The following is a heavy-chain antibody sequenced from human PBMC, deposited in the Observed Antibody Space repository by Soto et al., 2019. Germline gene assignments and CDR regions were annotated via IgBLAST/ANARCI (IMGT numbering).Heavy chain of an antibody. CDR1: GFTFSSYG. J-gene: IGHJ3*02. CDR2: ISYDGSNK. D-gene: IGHD1-26*01. V-gene: IGHV3-30*18. Sequence: GGSLRLSCAASGFTFSSYGMHWVRQAPGKGLEWVAVISYDGSNKYYADSVKGRFTISRDNSKNTLYLQMNSLRAEDTAVYYCAKDSSRHWWEQPLGDAFDIWGQGTMVTVSS. CDR3: AKDSSRHWWEQPLGDAFDI.